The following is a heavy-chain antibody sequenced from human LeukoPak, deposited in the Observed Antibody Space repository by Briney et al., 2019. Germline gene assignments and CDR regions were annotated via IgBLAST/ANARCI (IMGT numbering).Heavy chain of an antibody. CDR3: AGFTFFRGVITFDY. V-gene: IGHV4-38-2*02. Sequence: PETLSLTCTVSGYSLSSGYYWGWIRQPPGKGLEWIGSVDHSGGTYYNPSLRSRVSISVDTSKNQFSLKLSSVTAADTAVYSCAGFTFFRGVITFDYWGQGTLVTVSS. CDR2: VDHSGGT. D-gene: IGHD3-10*01. CDR1: GYSLSSGYY. J-gene: IGHJ4*02.